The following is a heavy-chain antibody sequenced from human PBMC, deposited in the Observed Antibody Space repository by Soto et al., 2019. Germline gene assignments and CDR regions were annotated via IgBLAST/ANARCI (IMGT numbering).Heavy chain of an antibody. Sequence: PWGSLRLSCAASGFTFSSYEMNWVRQAPGKGLEWVSYISSSGSTIYYADSVKGRFTISRDNAKNSLYLQMNSLRAEDTAVYYCAGEYYYDSSGYRPPGYWGQGTLVTVSS. J-gene: IGHJ4*02. CDR3: AGEYYYDSSGYRPPGY. CDR2: ISSSGSTI. CDR1: GFTFSSYE. V-gene: IGHV3-48*03. D-gene: IGHD3-22*01.